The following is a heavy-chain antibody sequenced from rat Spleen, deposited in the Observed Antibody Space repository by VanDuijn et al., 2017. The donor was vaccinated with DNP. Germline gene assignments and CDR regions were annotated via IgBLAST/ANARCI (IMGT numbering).Heavy chain of an antibody. CDR3: ARSVRATSYYAMDA. D-gene: IGHD1-3*01. J-gene: IGHJ4*01. V-gene: IGHV3-3*01. Sequence: EVQLQESGPGLVEPSQSLSLTCSVTGYSITSCCRWTWIRKFPGHKLEWMGSINSAGTTKYNPSLKSRISITRDTSKNQFFLQLRSVTTEDTATYYCARSVRATSYYAMDAWGQGTSVTVSS. CDR2: INSAGTT. CDR1: GYSITSCCR.